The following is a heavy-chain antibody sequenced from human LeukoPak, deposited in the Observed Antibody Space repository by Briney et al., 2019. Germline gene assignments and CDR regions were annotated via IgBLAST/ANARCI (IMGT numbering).Heavy chain of an antibody. J-gene: IGHJ5*02. CDR1: GYTFTSYG. D-gene: IGHD3-10*01. CDR2: INAGNGNT. CDR3: ARDLMVRGPQLFEGGWFDP. V-gene: IGHV1-3*01. Sequence: ASVKVSCKASGYTFTSYGISWVRQAPGQRLEWMGWINAGNGNTKYSQKFQGRVTITRDTSASTAYMELSSLRSEDTAVYYCARDLMVRGPQLFEGGWFDPWGQGTLVTVSS.